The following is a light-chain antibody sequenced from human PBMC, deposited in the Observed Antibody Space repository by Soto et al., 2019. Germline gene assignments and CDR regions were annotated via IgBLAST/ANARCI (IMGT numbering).Light chain of an antibody. V-gene: IGLV4-69*02. CDR3: QTWGRGIVV. CDR1: GGHSTYS. CDR2: LNSDGSH. J-gene: IGLJ2*01. Sequence: QLVLTQSPSASASLGASVNLTCTLTGGHSTYSIGWHQQQPQRGPRFLMRLNSDGSHSKGDGIPDRFSGSSSGAERFLTISILQSEDEADYYCQTWGRGIVVFGGGTKLPVL.